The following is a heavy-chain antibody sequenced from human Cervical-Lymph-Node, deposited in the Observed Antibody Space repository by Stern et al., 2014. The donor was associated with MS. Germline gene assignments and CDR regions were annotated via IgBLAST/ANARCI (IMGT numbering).Heavy chain of an antibody. V-gene: IGHV3-15*01. CDR3: TTAGCSSSSCFHYYYGMDI. CDR1: GITFTNAW. D-gene: IGHD2-2*01. CDR2: ITSQSDGGTT. Sequence: EVQLVESGGDLVKPGGSLRLSCAASGITFTNAWMNWVRQSPGKGLEWVGRITSQSDGGTTDYAAPVKGRFTISRNDSENTLFLQMNSLKTEDTAVYYCTTAGCSSSSCFHYYYGMDIWGQGTTVTVSS. J-gene: IGHJ6*02.